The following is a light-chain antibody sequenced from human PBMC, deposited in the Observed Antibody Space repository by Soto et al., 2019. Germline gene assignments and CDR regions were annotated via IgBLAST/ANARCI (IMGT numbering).Light chain of an antibody. CDR3: QQYVTAPRT. Sequence: EIVLTQSPGTLSLSPGERATLSCRASQGLTSNFLAWYQQKPGQAPSLLIYGASNRATGVPDRFSGGGYGTDFTLTISRLEPEDFAVYFCQQYVTAPRTFGQGTKVEIK. CDR1: QGLTSNF. CDR2: GAS. V-gene: IGKV3-20*01. J-gene: IGKJ1*01.